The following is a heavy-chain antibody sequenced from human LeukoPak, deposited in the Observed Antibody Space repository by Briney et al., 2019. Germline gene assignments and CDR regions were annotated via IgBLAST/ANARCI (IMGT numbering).Heavy chain of an antibody. CDR2: VNLQGST. D-gene: IGHD2-21*02. V-gene: IGHV4-4*02. Sequence: SGTLSLTCGVSGGSISNTNWWTWFRQPPGKGLEWIGEVNLQGSTNYNPSLKSRVAISVDESENHISLKLTSVTAADTAVYYCARSGLCGGDCYSDYWGQGTLVTVSS. CDR3: ARSGLCGGDCYSDY. CDR1: GGSISNTNW. J-gene: IGHJ4*02.